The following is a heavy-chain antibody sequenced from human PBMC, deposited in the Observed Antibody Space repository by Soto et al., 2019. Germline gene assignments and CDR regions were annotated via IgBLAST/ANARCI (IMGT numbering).Heavy chain of an antibody. J-gene: IGHJ4*02. Sequence: ASVKVSCKASGYTFTSYGLSWVRLAPGQGLEWMGCSSAYNGSTNYAQNLQGRVTMTTDTSTGTAYMELRSLTSDDTAVYYCARVSRRPKPPQRSRKQPPETEAFDYWGQGALVTVSS. CDR2: SSAYNGST. CDR3: ARVSRRPKPPQRSRKQPPETEAFDY. V-gene: IGHV1-18*01. D-gene: IGHD1-1*01. CDR1: GYTFTSYG.